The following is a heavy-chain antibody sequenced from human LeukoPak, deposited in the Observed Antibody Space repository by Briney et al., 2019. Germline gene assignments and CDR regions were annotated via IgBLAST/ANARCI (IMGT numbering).Heavy chain of an antibody. J-gene: IGHJ3*02. Sequence: PSETPSLTCAVYGGSFSGYYWSWIRQPPGKGLEWIGEINHSGSTNYNPSLKSRVTISVDTSKNQFSLKLSSVTAADTAVYYCARGLGGRAAFDIWGQGTMVTVSS. CDR3: ARGLGGRAAFDI. CDR1: GGSFSGYY. V-gene: IGHV4-34*01. CDR2: INHSGST. D-gene: IGHD2-15*01.